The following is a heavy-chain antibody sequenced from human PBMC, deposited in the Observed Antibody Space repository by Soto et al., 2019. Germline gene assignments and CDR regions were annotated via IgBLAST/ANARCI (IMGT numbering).Heavy chain of an antibody. D-gene: IGHD6-13*01. CDR2: ISSGGEYL. V-gene: IGHV3-21*06. CDR1: GLTFSTYG. Sequence: EVQLVESGGGLVKPGGSLRLSCAASGLTFSTYGMNWVRQAPGKGLEWVSSISSGGEYLDYADSVKGRLTISRDNAKNSLYLQLDRLRVEDTAVYYCAKDGAAGAVMGVWGQGTTVTVSS. J-gene: IGHJ6*02. CDR3: AKDGAAGAVMGV.